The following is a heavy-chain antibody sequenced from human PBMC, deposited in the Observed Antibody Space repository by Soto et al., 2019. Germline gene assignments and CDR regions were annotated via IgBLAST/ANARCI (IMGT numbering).Heavy chain of an antibody. Sequence: GGSLRLSCAASGFTFSSYAMSWVRQAPGKGLEWVSAISGSGGSTYNADSVKGRFTISRDNSKKTMYLQMNSLRAEDTAVYYCEKRTSGYDTNRRGYYYYLDVWGKGTPVTVSS. V-gene: IGHV3-23*01. J-gene: IGHJ6*03. D-gene: IGHD5-12*01. CDR1: GFTFSSYA. CDR3: EKRTSGYDTNRRGYYYYLDV. CDR2: ISGSGGST.